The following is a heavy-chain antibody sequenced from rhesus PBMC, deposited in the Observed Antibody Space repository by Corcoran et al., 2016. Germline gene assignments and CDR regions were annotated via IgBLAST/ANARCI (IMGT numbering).Heavy chain of an antibody. CDR2: FVSRTRTA. D-gene: IGHD4-29*01. Sequence: QVHLQESGPGLVKPSETLSLTCILSGGSLSTYSWNWIRQPPGKGLEWIGYFVSRTRTAYTNPSLNPRVTISTDPSKNQFSLRLTSVTVADTAGYYCARKEDGNGIIWGQGVMVTVSS. V-gene: IGHV4S5*01. J-gene: IGHJ1*01. CDR1: GGSLSTYS. CDR3: ARKEDGNGII.